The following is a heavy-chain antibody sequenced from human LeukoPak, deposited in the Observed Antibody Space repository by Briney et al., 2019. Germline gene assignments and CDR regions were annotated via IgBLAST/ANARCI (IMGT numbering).Heavy chain of an antibody. V-gene: IGHV4-34*01. CDR3: ARGWVGNWFDP. J-gene: IGHJ5*02. CDR1: GGSFSGYY. CDR2: INHSGST. Sequence: PSETLSLTCAVYGGSFSGYYWSWIRQPPGKGLEWIGEINHSGSTNYNPSLKSRVTISVDTSKNQFSLKLSSVTAADTAVYYCARGWVGNWFDPWGQGTLVTVSS. D-gene: IGHD1-26*01.